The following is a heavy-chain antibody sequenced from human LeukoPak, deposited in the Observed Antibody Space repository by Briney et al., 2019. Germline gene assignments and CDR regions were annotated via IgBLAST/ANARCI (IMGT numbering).Heavy chain of an antibody. CDR2: INHSGST. D-gene: IGHD3-10*01. CDR1: GGSFSGYY. Sequence: SETLSLTCAVYGGSFSGYYWSWIRQPPGKGLEWIGEINHSGSTNYNPSLKSRVTISVDTSKNQFSLKLSSVTAADTAVYYCARAYGSGSFDYWGQGTLVTVSS. CDR3: ARAYGSGSFDY. V-gene: IGHV4-34*01. J-gene: IGHJ4*02.